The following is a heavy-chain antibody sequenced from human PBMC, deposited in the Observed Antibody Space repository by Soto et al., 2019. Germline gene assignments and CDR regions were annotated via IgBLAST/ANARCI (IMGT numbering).Heavy chain of an antibody. Sequence: QDQLVQSGVEVKKPGASVKVSCKASGYSFTNYGITWVRQAPGQGFEWMGWISAYNGNTNYAQKFRGRVIMTTDAFTSTAYLELRSLRSDDTAVYYCARDRGVAPPVAGNTHYYYYMDVWGKGTTVTVSS. CDR1: GYSFTNYG. CDR2: ISAYNGNT. V-gene: IGHV1-18*01. CDR3: ARDRGVAPPVAGNTHYYYYMDV. D-gene: IGHD6-19*01. J-gene: IGHJ6*03.